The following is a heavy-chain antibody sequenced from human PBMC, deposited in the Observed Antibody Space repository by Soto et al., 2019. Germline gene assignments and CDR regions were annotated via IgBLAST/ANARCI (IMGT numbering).Heavy chain of an antibody. CDR1: GYTFTNYG. Sequence: QVQLVQSGAEVKKPGASVKVSCKASGYTFTNYGISWVRQAPGQGLEWMGRISAYNGDTDYAQNFQGRVTMTTDTSTSTAYMELRSLRADDTAVYYCARGPPWGVPFDYWGQGTLVTVSS. V-gene: IGHV1-18*01. CDR3: ARGPPWGVPFDY. J-gene: IGHJ4*02. CDR2: ISAYNGDT. D-gene: IGHD3-10*01.